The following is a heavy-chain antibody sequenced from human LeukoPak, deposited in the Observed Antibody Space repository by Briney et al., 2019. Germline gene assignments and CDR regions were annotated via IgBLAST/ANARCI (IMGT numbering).Heavy chain of an antibody. J-gene: IGHJ4*02. V-gene: IGHV3-33*06. Sequence: GGSLRLSCAASGFTFSSYGMHWVRQAPGKGLEWVAVIWYDGSNKYYADSVKGRFTISRDNSKNTLHLQMNSLRAEDTAVYYCAKETSSTSWGGFDYWGQGTLVTVSS. CDR3: AKETSSTSWGGFDY. CDR1: GFTFSSYG. CDR2: IWYDGSNK. D-gene: IGHD2-2*01.